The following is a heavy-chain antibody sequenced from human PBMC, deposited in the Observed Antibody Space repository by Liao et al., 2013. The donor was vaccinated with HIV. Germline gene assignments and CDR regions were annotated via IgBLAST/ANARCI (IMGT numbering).Heavy chain of an antibody. CDR2: VNHRGST. V-gene: IGHV4-34*01. J-gene: IGHJ3*02. Sequence: QVHLQQWGAGLLKPSETLSLTCAVYGGSLSGYQWIWIRQSPGKGLEWIGQVNHRGSTNYNLSLKSRVTMSVDTSKNQFSLKLSSVTAADTAVYYCARVMKGSSSRNAFDIWGQGTMVTVSS. D-gene: IGHD6-6*01. CDR3: ARVMKGSSSRNAFDI. CDR1: GGSLSGYQ.